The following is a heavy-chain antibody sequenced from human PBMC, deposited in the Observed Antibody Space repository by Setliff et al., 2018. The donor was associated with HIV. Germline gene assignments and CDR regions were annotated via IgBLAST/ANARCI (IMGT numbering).Heavy chain of an antibody. J-gene: IGHJ5*02. CDR2: ISAYNGNT. Sequence: ASVKVSCKASGYTFSTYGISWVRQAPGQGLEWMGWISAYNGNTNYAQKFQDRLTMTTDTSTTTASMELRSLRSDETAVYYCVRGHCNSDKCWYTWFDPWGQGTLVTVSS. V-gene: IGHV1-18*01. CDR1: GYTFSTYG. CDR3: VRGHCNSDKCWYTWFDP. D-gene: IGHD2-2*01.